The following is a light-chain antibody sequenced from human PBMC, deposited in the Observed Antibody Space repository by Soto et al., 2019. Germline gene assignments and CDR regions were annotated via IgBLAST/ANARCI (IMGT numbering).Light chain of an antibody. CDR2: NTS. CDR1: QSINSKS. Sequence: EIVLTQSPGTLSLSPGEGATVSCRVSQSINSKSLVWYQRKFGQAPRLLIYNTSTRATGIPDRLSGSGSGTAFTLSISGLEPEDFAVYYCQHYGGSFIFGSGTKVDFK. V-gene: IGKV3-20*01. J-gene: IGKJ3*01. CDR3: QHYGGSFI.